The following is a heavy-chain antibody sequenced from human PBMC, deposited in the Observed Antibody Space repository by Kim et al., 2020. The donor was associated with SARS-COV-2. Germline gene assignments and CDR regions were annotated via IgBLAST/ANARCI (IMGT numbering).Heavy chain of an antibody. V-gene: IGHV3-23*01. D-gene: IGHD3-10*01. CDR1: GFTFSSYA. Sequence: GGSLRLSCAASGFTFSSYAMSWVRQAPGKGLEWVSAISGSGGSTYYADSVKGRFTISRDNSKNTLYLQMNSLRAEDTAVYYCARDVGYGEYYYPWGQGTLVTVSS. CDR3: ARDVGYGEYYYP. CDR2: ISGSGGST. J-gene: IGHJ5*02.